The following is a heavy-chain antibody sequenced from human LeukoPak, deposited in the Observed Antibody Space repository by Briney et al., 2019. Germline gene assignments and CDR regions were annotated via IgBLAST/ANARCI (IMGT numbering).Heavy chain of an antibody. V-gene: IGHV1-69*05. CDR2: IIPIFGTA. D-gene: IGHD2-21*02. Sequence: GSSVKVSCKASGGTFSSYAIRWVRQAPGQGLEWMGGIIPIFGTANYAQKFQGRVTITTAESTSTAYMELSSLRSEDTAVYYCALYCGGDCYSSWFDPWGQGTLVTVSS. J-gene: IGHJ5*02. CDR3: ALYCGGDCYSSWFDP. CDR1: GGTFSSYA.